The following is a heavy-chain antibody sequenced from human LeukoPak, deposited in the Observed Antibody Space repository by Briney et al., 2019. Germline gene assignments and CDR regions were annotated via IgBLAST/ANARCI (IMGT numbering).Heavy chain of an antibody. CDR2: LRFDGGDQ. CDR1: GFTLSQYG. V-gene: IGHV3-30*02. Sequence: PGGSLRLSCVASGFTLSQYGMHWVRQAPGKGLEWVAFLRFDGGDQSYADSVKGRFTISRDNSKDTLYLQMNSLRAEDTAVYYCARDPERPLYYYYGMDVWGQGTTVTVSS. CDR3: ARDPERPLYYYYGMDV. J-gene: IGHJ6*02. D-gene: IGHD1-1*01.